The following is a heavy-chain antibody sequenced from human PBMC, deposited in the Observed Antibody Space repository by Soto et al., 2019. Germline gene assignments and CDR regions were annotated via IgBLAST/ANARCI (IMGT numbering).Heavy chain of an antibody. CDR1: RVAFSKFI. V-gene: IGHV1-69*01. D-gene: IGHD2-15*01. CDR2: IIPVFGTA. J-gene: IGHJ6*02. CDR3: AREILSPDFYFHGMDV. Sequence: QAQLEQSGGEVKKPGSSVKVSCKASRVAFSKFIVTWVRQAPGLGLEWVGGIIPVFGTANYAQKFQGRVTITADESTSTAYMELRSLRSDDTAVYYCAREILSPDFYFHGMDVWGQGTTVTVSS.